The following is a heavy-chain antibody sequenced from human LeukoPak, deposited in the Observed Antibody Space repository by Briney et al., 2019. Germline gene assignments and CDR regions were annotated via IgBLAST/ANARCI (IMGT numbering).Heavy chain of an antibody. V-gene: IGHV1-2*02. D-gene: IGHD2-8*02. CDR1: GYTFTAYY. CDR2: IDIKSGGT. Sequence: ASVKVSCKASGYTFTAYYMHWVRHAPGQGLEWMGWIDIKSGGTKYAQKFQGRVTITRDTSIDTAYMELSRLISDATALYYCASEAFCAGGRCYLHRVASWGPGTLVTVSA. J-gene: IGHJ4*02. CDR3: ASEAFCAGGRCYLHRVAS.